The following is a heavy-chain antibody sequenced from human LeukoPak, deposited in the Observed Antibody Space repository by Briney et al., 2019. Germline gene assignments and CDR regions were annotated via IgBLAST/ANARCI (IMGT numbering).Heavy chain of an antibody. CDR3: AREVPRYCNKHSCYPFDY. CDR2: VNQDGTEK. Sequence: AGGSLRLSCAASGFTFSSYWMTWVRQAPGKGLEWVANVNQDGTEKYYVDSVKGRFNISKDNAKNSVFLQMNNLRAEDTAIYFCAREVPRYCNKHSCYPFDYWGQGTLVTVSS. J-gene: IGHJ4*02. V-gene: IGHV3-7*01. CDR1: GFTFSSYW. D-gene: IGHD2/OR15-2a*01.